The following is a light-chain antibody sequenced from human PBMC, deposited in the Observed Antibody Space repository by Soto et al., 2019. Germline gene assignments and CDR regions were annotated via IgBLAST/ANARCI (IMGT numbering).Light chain of an antibody. CDR3: QKYDSAPRT. Sequence: DIQMTQSPSSLSASVGDRVTITCRASQGISIYLAWYQQKPGKVPKLLIYAASTLQSGVPSRFSGSGSGTDFTLTISSLQPEDVATYFCQKYDSAPRTFGQGNKVDIK. CDR2: AAS. J-gene: IGKJ1*01. V-gene: IGKV1-27*01. CDR1: QGISIY.